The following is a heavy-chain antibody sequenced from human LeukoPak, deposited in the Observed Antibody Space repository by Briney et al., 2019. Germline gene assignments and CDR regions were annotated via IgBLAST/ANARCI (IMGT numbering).Heavy chain of an antibody. Sequence: TTSETLPLTCAVYGGSFSGYYWSWIRQPPGKGLEWIGEINHSGSTNYNPSLKSRVTISVDTSKNQFSLKLSSVTAADTAVYYCARLPRITIFGVVMINPSGYWGQGTLVTVSS. CDR2: INHSGST. CDR1: GGSFSGYY. D-gene: IGHD3-3*01. V-gene: IGHV4-34*01. J-gene: IGHJ4*02. CDR3: ARLPRITIFGVVMINPSGY.